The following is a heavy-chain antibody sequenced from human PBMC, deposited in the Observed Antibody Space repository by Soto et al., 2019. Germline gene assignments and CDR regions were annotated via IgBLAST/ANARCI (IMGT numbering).Heavy chain of an antibody. D-gene: IGHD2-2*01. J-gene: IGHJ6*03. V-gene: IGHV4-59*08. CDR2: IYYSGST. Sequence: SETLSLTCTVSGGSISSYYWSCIRQPPGKGLEWIGYIYYSGSTNYNPSLKSRVTISVDTSKNQFSLKLSSVTAADTAVYYCARADIVVVPAANNVGDYYYYYMDVWGKGTTVTVS. CDR1: GGSISSYY. CDR3: ARADIVVVPAANNVGDYYYYYMDV.